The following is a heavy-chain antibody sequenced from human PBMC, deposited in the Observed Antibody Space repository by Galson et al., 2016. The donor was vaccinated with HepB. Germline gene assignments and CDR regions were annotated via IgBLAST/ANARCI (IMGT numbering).Heavy chain of an antibody. J-gene: IGHJ4*02. CDR2: IKSKSEGGTI. Sequence: SLRLSCAVSGFNFSKAWMNWVRQAPGKGLEWVGQIKSKSEGGTIDYGAPVKGRFIISRDDSKSSLYLQMNSLTAEDTAVYYCAKNKDYGDYPYYFDHWGQGTLVIVSS. CDR3: AKNKDYGDYPYYFDH. V-gene: IGHV3-15*07. D-gene: IGHD4-17*01. CDR1: GFNFSKAW.